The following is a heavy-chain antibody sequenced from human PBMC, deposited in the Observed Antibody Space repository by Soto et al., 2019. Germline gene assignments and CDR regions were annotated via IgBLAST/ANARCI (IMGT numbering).Heavy chain of an antibody. J-gene: IGHJ4*02. Sequence: QVQLMQSGAEVKKPGASVKVSCKASGDTFTDYYIHWVRQAPGQGLEWMGTVNPSGGHTTYAQHFLGRVTMTRDTSPSTLYMELTSLTSEDTATYYCASGGHVVVVTAALDYWGEGTLVTVSS. D-gene: IGHD2-21*02. V-gene: IGHV1-46*01. CDR3: ASGGHVVVVTAALDY. CDR2: VNPSGGHT. CDR1: GDTFTDYY.